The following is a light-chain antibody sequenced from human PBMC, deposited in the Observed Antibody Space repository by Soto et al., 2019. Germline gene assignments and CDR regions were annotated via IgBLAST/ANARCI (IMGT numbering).Light chain of an antibody. J-gene: IGKJ4*01. V-gene: IGKV2-28*01. CDR3: MQALQTPRT. Sequence: DIVLTQSPLSLPVTPGEPASISCRASQSLLQSNGYNYLAWFLQKPGQSPQLLIYLASTRASGVPDWFSGSGSGTDFTLKISRVEAEDAGVYYCMQALQTPRTFGGGTKVEI. CDR2: LAS. CDR1: QSLLQSNGYNY.